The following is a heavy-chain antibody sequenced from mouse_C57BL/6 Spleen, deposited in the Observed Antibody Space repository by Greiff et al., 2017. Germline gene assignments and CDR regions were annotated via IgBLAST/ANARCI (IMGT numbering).Heavy chain of an antibody. CDR1: GYTFTSYW. Sequence: QVQLQQPGAELVKPGASVKMSCKASGYTFTSYWITWVKQRPGQGLEWIGDIYPGSGSTNYNEKFKSKATLTVDTSASTAYMQLSSLPSEDYAVLYCGRDVNYKDHDYAMDYWGQGTSVTVSS. V-gene: IGHV1-55*01. J-gene: IGHJ4*01. CDR2: IYPGSGST. D-gene: IGHD2-1*01. CDR3: GRDVNYKDHDYAMDY.